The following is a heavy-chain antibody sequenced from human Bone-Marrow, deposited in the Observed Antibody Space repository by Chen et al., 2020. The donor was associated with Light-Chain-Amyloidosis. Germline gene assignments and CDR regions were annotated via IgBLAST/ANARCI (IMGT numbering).Heavy chain of an antibody. Sequence: EVQLVESGGGLLQRGGSLRLSCAASGFAFSSYAMSWVRKAPGKGLEWVSTISGRGGRRYYGYSVRGRFTISRDNCKTALVLQVNSLRAEDTAVYCCAKDISYDDILPGYPADAFDIWGQGTMVTVSS. CDR1: GFAFSSYA. D-gene: IGHD3-9*01. CDR2: ISGRGGRR. V-gene: IGHV3-23*04. J-gene: IGHJ3*02. CDR3: AKDISYDDILPGYPADAFDI.